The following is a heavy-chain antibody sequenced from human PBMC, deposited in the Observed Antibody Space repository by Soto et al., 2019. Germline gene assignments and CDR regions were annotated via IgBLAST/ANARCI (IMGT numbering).Heavy chain of an antibody. Sequence: EVQLVESGGGLVQPGGSLKLSCAASGFTFSGSAMHWVRQASGKGLECVGRIRSKPNNSATAYGASVKGRFTISRDDSKNTAYLQMNSLNTEDTAVYYCSRQASDFLSGKPQYYMDVWGKGTTVTVSS. CDR3: SRQASDFLSGKPQYYMDV. J-gene: IGHJ6*03. V-gene: IGHV3-73*01. D-gene: IGHD3-3*01. CDR2: IRSKPNNSAT. CDR1: GFTFSGSA.